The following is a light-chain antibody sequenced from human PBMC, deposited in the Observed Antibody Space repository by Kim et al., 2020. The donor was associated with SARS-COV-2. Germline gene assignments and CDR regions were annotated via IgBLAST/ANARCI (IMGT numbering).Light chain of an antibody. Sequence: EIVLTQSPDTLSLSPGERATLSCRASQSVTSNYLAWYRQKPGQAPRLLIYGASSRATGIPDRFSASGSGTDFTLTISRLEPEDFAVYYCQQYSTSLYTFGQGTQAGD. V-gene: IGKV3-20*01. J-gene: IGKJ2*01. CDR2: GAS. CDR1: QSVTSNY. CDR3: QQYSTSLYT.